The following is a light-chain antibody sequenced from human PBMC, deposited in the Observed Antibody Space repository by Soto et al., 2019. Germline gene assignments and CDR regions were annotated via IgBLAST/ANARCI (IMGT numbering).Light chain of an antibody. Sequence: QSVLTQPPSASGTPGQRVTISCSGSNSNIGSNPVNWYQQLPGTAPRLLIYSADQRPSGVPDRISGSKSGPSASLAISGLQSEDEADYYCAAWDGSLDGVVFGGGTKLTVL. CDR1: NSNIGSNP. V-gene: IGLV1-44*01. J-gene: IGLJ2*01. CDR3: AAWDGSLDGVV. CDR2: SAD.